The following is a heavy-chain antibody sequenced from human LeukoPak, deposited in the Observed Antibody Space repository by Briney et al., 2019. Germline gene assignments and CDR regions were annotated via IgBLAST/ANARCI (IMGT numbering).Heavy chain of an antibody. Sequence: GGSLRLSCAASGFTFSAYPMHWVRHAPGDGPESVSAISDRGSRTYYANSGKGRFTISRDNSKNTLDLQMGSLRVEDMGVYCCARETKGDSDYWGQGTLVPVTS. V-gene: IGHV3-64*01. CDR3: ARETKGDSDY. CDR1: GFTFSAYP. J-gene: IGHJ4*02. CDR2: ISDRGSRT. D-gene: IGHD2-21*01.